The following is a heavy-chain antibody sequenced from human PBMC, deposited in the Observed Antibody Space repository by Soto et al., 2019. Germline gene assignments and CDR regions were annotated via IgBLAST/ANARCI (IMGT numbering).Heavy chain of an antibody. CDR3: ARPPLPRYSIHLNS. CDR1: GYIFIDYW. Sequence: HGESLKISCKSSGYIFIDYWIGWVRQMPGKGLEWMGIVYPRDSDTRYSPSFQGQVTISADRSTGTAFLQWRSLKASDTALYYCARPPLPRYSIHLNSWGQGTLVTVSS. V-gene: IGHV5-51*01. CDR2: VYPRDSDT. J-gene: IGHJ5*02. D-gene: IGHD2-15*01.